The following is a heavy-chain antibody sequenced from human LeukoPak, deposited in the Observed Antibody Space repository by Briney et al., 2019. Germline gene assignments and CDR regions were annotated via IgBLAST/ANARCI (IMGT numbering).Heavy chain of an antibody. CDR3: ARKRFPGYFDY. J-gene: IGHJ4*02. D-gene: IGHD3-3*01. CDR1: GGSISSYY. Sequence: SETLSLTCTVSGGSISSYYWSWIRQPPGKGLEWIGYIYTSGSTNYNPSLKSRVTISVDTSKNQFSLKLSSATAADTAVYYCARKRFPGYFDYWGQGTLVTVSS. V-gene: IGHV4-4*09. CDR2: IYTSGST.